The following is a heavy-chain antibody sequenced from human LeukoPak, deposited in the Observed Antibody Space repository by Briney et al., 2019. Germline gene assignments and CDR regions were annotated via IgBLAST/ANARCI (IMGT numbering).Heavy chain of an antibody. J-gene: IGHJ3*02. V-gene: IGHV4-30-2*01. CDR1: GGSISSGGYY. CDR3: ARADAHAFDI. CDR2: IYHSGST. Sequence: SETLSLTCTVSGGSISSGGYYWSWIRQPPGKGLEWIGYIYHSGSTYYNPSLKSRVTISVDRSKNQFSLKLSSVTAADTAVYYCARADAHAFDIWGQGTMVTVSS.